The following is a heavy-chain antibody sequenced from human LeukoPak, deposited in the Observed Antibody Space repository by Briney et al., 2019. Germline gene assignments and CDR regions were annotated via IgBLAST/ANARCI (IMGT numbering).Heavy chain of an antibody. CDR3: AKDVDPPPNYDFLSCYYRTYYYYGMDG. CDR2: ISYDGSNK. D-gene: IGHD3-3*01. J-gene: IGHJ6*02. CDR1: GFTFSSYG. V-gene: IGHV3-30*18. Sequence: GGSLRLSCAASGFTFSSYGMHWVRQAPGKGLEWVAVISYDGSNKYYADSVKGRFTISRDNSKNTLYLQMNSLRAEDTAVYYCAKDVDPPPNYDFLSCYYRTYYYYGMDGLGQGTTVTVSS.